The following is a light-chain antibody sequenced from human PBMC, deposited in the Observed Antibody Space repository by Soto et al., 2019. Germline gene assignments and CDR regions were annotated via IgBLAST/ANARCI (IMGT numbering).Light chain of an antibody. V-gene: IGKV1-39*01. CDR3: QQSYNTPRT. CDR1: QAISTY. J-gene: IGKJ1*01. Sequence: DIQMTQSPSSLSASVGDRVTITCRASQAISTYLNWYQQKPGKAPKVLIYEAFSLQSGVPSRFSGSGSGTDFTLTITSLQPEDFATYYCQQSYNTPRTFGQGTKVEI. CDR2: EAF.